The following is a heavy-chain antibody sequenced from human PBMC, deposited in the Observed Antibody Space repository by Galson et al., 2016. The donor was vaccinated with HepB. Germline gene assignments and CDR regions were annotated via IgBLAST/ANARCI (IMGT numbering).Heavy chain of an antibody. Sequence: SVKVSCKASAYTFTAYYINWVRQAPGQGLEWMGWINPNSGGTNSAQNFQGRVTLARNTSTSTAYMDLTGLRSDDTAVYFCARRSSSPAGAFDLWGQGTLVTVSS. J-gene: IGHJ3*01. CDR1: AYTFTAYY. V-gene: IGHV1-2*02. CDR3: ARRSSSPAGAFDL. CDR2: INPNSGGT. D-gene: IGHD6-6*01.